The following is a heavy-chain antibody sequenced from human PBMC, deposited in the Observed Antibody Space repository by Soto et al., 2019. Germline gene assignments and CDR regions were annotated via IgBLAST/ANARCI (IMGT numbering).Heavy chain of an antibody. CDR1: GFTFSDYT. J-gene: IGHJ4*02. CDR2: ILADFNT. Sequence: EVQLLESGGGLVQPGGSLTLSCAASGFTFSDYTMTWVRQAPGKVLECISVILADFNTYYAGSVRGRFTISRDNSKNTLYLHMDYLRAEDSAVYYCARRVEGYSDYWGQGALVTVSS. V-gene: IGHV3-23*03. CDR3: ARRVEGYSDY.